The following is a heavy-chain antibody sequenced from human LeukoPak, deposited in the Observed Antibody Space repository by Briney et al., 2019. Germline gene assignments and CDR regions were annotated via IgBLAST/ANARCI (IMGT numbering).Heavy chain of an antibody. D-gene: IGHD3-10*01. CDR2: ISSSSSTI. V-gene: IGHV3-48*04. CDR3: ARGVRIFGYMDV. CDR1: GFTFSSYS. J-gene: IGHJ6*03. Sequence: PGGSLRLSCAASGFTFSSYSMNWVRQAPGKGLEWVSYISSSSSTIYYADSVKGRFTISRDNAKNSLYLQMNSLRAEDTAVYYCARGVRIFGYMDVWGKGTTVTVSS.